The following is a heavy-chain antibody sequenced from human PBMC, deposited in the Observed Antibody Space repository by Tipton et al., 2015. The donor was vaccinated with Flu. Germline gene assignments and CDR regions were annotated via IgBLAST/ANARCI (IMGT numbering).Heavy chain of an antibody. CDR1: GFFFRSYW. CDR2: LSGDGSSI. V-gene: IGHV3-74*01. D-gene: IGHD3-3*01. CDR3: VRGGRYDYWNGYYDS. Sequence: SLRLSCAASGFFFRSYWTHWVRQAPGKGLVWVSRLSGDGSSINYADSVKGRFTISRDNAKNTLYLQMSSLRAEDTAVYYCVRGGRYDYWNGYYDSWGQGTLVTVSS. J-gene: IGHJ4*02.